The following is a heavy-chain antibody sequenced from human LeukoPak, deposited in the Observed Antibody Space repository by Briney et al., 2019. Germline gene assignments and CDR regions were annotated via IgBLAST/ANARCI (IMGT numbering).Heavy chain of an antibody. V-gene: IGHV3-53*01. CDR1: GFTVSSNY. CDR2: IYSGGST. Sequence: GGSLRLSCAASGFTVSSNYMSWVRQAPGKGLEWVSVIYSGGSTYYADSVKGRFTISRDNSKNPLYLQMNSLRAEDTAVYYCARTDYYDSSGYFYFDYWGQGTLVTVSS. J-gene: IGHJ4*02. D-gene: IGHD3-22*01. CDR3: ARTDYYDSSGYFYFDY.